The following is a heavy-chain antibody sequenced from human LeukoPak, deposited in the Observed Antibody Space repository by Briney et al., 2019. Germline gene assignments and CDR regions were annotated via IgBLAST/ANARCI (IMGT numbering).Heavy chain of an antibody. CDR1: GGFISSSSYY. CDR3: ARQDLLLWFGELPSPNWFDP. CDR2: IYYSGST. D-gene: IGHD3-10*01. V-gene: IGHV4-39*01. J-gene: IGHJ5*02. Sequence: PSETLSLACTVSGGFISSSSYYWGWIRQPPGKGLEWIGSIYYSGSTYYNPSLKSRVTISVDTSKNQFSLKLSSVTAADTAVYYCARQDLLLWFGELPSPNWFDPWGQGTLVTVSS.